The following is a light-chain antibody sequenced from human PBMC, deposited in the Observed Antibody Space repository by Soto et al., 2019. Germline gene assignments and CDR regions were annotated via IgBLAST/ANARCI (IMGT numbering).Light chain of an antibody. Sequence: EVVLTQSPVTLSLSPGERATLSCRASQSVSSYLAWYQQKPGQAPRLLIYDASNRATGVPARFRGSGSGTAFTLTISSLEPEDFAVYYCQQRSNWPPTFGQGTKLEIK. CDR2: DAS. CDR3: QQRSNWPPT. J-gene: IGKJ2*01. CDR1: QSVSSY. V-gene: IGKV3-11*01.